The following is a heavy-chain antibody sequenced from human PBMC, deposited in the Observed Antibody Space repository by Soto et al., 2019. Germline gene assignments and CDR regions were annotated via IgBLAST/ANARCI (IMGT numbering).Heavy chain of an antibody. V-gene: IGHV1-69*01. CDR2: IIPIFGTP. J-gene: IGHJ4*02. CDR1: GGIFSTYA. CDR3: ARDRDDYGSGNYYNHIDF. D-gene: IGHD3-10*01. Sequence: QVQLVQSGAEVKKPGSSVKVSCKASGGIFSTYAISWLRQAPGQGLEWMGGIIPIFGTPNYAQRFQGRVTITAEESTSTAYMELSRLRSEDTAVYYCARDRDDYGSGNYYNHIDFWGQGTLVTVSS.